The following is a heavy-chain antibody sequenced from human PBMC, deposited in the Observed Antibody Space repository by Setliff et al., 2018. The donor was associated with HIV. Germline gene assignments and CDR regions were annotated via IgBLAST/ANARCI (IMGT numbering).Heavy chain of an antibody. V-gene: IGHV3-7*03. Sequence: GGSLRLSCVASGFTFSNFWMHWVRQAPGKGLEWVANIEKDGSEKYYVDSVKGRFTISRDNAKNSLYLQMNSLRAEDTAVYYCARGHYSSSSGWGQGALVTVSS. CDR2: IEKDGSEK. J-gene: IGHJ4*02. D-gene: IGHD6-6*01. CDR3: ARGHYSSSSG. CDR1: GFTFSNFW.